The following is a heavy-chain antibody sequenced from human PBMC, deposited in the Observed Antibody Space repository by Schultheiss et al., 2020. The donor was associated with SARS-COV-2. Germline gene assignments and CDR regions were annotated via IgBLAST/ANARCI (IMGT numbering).Heavy chain of an antibody. CDR1: GGTFSSYA. CDR2: IIPIFGTA. CDR3: ARRGYYYYGMDV. V-gene: IGHV1-69*05. J-gene: IGHJ6*02. Sequence: SVKVSCKASGGTFSSYAISWVRQAPGQGLEWMGGIIPIFGTANYAQKFQGRVTMTRNTSISTAYMELSSLRSEDTAVYYCARRGYYYYGMDVWGQGTTVTVSS.